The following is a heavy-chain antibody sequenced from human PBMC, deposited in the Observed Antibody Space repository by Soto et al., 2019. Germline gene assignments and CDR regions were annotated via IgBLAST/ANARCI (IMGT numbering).Heavy chain of an antibody. CDR1: GGSVSSGSYY. CDR3: ARRYGSAIDY. V-gene: IGHV4-61*01. D-gene: IGHD1-26*01. J-gene: IGHJ4*02. Sequence: SEPLSLTCTVSGGSVSSGSYYWSWIRQPPGKGLEWIGYIYYSGSTNYNPSLKSRVTISVDTSKNQFSLKLSSVTAADTAVYYCARRYGSAIDYWGQGTLVTVSS. CDR2: IYYSGST.